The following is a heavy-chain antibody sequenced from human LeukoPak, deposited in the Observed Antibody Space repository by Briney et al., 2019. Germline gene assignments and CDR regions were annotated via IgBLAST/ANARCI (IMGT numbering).Heavy chain of an antibody. CDR2: ISYDGSNK. CDR3: ARAFVCSGGSCYSRYWFDP. V-gene: IGHV3-30*03. Sequence: GGSLRLSCAASGFTFSSYGMHWVRQAPGKGLEWVAVISYDGSNKYYADSVKGRFTISRDNSKNTLYLQMNSLRAEDTAVYYCARAFVCSGGSCYSRYWFDPWGQGTLVTASS. J-gene: IGHJ5*02. CDR1: GFTFSSYG. D-gene: IGHD2-15*01.